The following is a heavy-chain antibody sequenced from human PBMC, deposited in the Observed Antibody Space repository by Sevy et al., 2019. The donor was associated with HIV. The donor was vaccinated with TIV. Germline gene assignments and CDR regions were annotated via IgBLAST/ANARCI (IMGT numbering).Heavy chain of an antibody. Sequence: GGSLRLSCVVSGFTFNDYYMSWIRQAPGEGLEWVSHITTDGTSISYADSVKGRFTISRDNAKNSLYLQMNSLRAEDTAVYYCARGNPVYCVGGSCYRPLDYWGRRTLVIVSS. J-gene: IGHJ4*02. D-gene: IGHD2-15*01. CDR2: ITTDGTSI. V-gene: IGHV3-11*01. CDR1: GFTFNDYY. CDR3: ARGNPVYCVGGSCYRPLDY.